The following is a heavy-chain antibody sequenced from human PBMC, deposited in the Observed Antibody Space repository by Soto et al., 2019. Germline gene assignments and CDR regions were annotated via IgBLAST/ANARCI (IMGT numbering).Heavy chain of an antibody. J-gene: IGHJ5*02. V-gene: IGHV1-69*12. CDR1: GGTFSSYA. CDR3: AREITSSRSWFDP. D-gene: IGHD3-16*01. CDR2: IIPIFGTA. Sequence: QVQLVQSGAEVKKPGSSVKVSCKASGGTFSSYAISWVRQAPGQGLEWMGGIIPIFGTATYAQKFQGRVTLPADESTSTAYMELSSLRSADTAVYYCAREITSSRSWFDPWGQGTLVTVSS.